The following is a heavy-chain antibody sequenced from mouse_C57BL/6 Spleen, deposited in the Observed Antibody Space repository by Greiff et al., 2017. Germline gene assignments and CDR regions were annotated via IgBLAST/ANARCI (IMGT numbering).Heavy chain of an antibody. V-gene: IGHV1-69*01. CDR2: LDPSESYP. CDR1: GYTFTSYW. D-gene: IGHD2-2*01. J-gene: IGHJ2*01. Sequence: VKLQQPGAELVMPGASVKLSCKASGYTFTSYWLHWVKQRPGQGLEWIGELDPSESYPNYNQKFKGKSTLTGDTYSSTAYMQLSSLTSEDSAVYYCARGGLRRGGYFAYWGQGTTLTVSA. CDR3: ARGGLRRGGYFAY.